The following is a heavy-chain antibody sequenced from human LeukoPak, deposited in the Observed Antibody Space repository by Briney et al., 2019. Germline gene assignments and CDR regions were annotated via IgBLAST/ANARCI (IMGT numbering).Heavy chain of an antibody. D-gene: IGHD3-16*02. CDR1: GGSISSSSYY. CDR2: IYYSGST. V-gene: IGHV4-39*07. CDR3: ARGWEGDYVWGSYRSHFDY. Sequence: SETLSLTCTVSGGSISSSSYYWSWIRQPPGKGLEWIGSIYYSGSTYYNPSLKSRVTISVDTSKNQFSLKLSSVTAADTAVYYCARGWEGDYVWGSYRSHFDYWGQGTLVTVSS. J-gene: IGHJ4*02.